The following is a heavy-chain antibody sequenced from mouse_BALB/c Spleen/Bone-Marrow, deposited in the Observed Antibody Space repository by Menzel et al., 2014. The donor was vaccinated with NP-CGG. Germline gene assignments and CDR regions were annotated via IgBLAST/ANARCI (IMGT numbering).Heavy chain of an antibody. V-gene: IGHV1S135*01. CDR2: NDPYSGGT. D-gene: IGHD1-1*01. CDR1: GYAFTNYN. J-gene: IGHJ2*01. CDR3: ARLGTTAVPDY. Sequence: EVQLQQSGPELVKPGASVKVSCKASGYAFTNYNMYWVKQSHGKSLEWIGYNDPYSGGTNYNQKFKGRATLTVDKSSSTAYMHLNSLTSEDSAVYYCARLGTTAVPDYWGQGTTLTVSS.